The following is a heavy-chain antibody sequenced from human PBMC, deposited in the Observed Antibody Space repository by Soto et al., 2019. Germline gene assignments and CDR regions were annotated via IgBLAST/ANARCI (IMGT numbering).Heavy chain of an antibody. D-gene: IGHD6-13*01. J-gene: IGHJ6*02. V-gene: IGHV1-46*01. CDR1: GYTFTSYY. CDR3: AKSPSLAYYGMDV. Sequence: GASVKVSCKASGYTFTSYYMHWVRQAPGQGLEWMGIINPSGGSTSYAQKFQGRVTMTRDTSTSTVYMELSSLSSEDTAVYYCAKSPSLAYYGMDVWGQGTTVTVSS. CDR2: INPSGGST.